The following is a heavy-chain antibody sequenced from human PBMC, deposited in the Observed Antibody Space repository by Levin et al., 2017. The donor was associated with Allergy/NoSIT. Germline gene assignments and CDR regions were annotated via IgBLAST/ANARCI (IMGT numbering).Heavy chain of an antibody. V-gene: IGHV1-2*02. Sequence: ASVKVSCKASGYTFTNYYMHWVRQAPGQGFEYMGWINPNSGGTNFAQKFRGRVTMTRDTSTNTAYMELRRLISDDTAVYYCARVTRAARDYYGLDVWGQGTTVTVSS. CDR3: ARVTRAARDYYGLDV. D-gene: IGHD2-21*02. CDR2: INPNSGGT. CDR1: GYTFTNYY. J-gene: IGHJ6*02.